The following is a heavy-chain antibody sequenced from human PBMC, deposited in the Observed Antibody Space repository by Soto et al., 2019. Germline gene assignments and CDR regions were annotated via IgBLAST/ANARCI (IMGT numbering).Heavy chain of an antibody. Sequence: GGSLRLSCAASGFTFSSSWMSWVRQAPGKGLEWVATIKPDGSEKYYVDSVKGRFTISRDNTNNSLFLQMNSLRAEDTAVYYCAKSDSWGQGTLVTVSS. J-gene: IGHJ5*02. V-gene: IGHV3-7*01. CDR2: IKPDGSEK. CDR1: GFTFSSSW. CDR3: AKSDS.